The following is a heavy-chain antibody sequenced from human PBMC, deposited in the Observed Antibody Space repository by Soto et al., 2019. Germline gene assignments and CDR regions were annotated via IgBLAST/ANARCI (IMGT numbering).Heavy chain of an antibody. CDR2: MNQDGSEK. V-gene: IGHV3-7*05. J-gene: IGHJ5*02. CDR1: GFTFNISW. D-gene: IGHD3-16*01. Sequence: EVQLVESGGGLVQPGGSLRLSCAASGFTFNISWMSWVRRAPGKGLEWVAHMNQDGSEKYYVDSVKGRFTISGDDAKNLLYLEMNSRAAEDTAGDYCVSWGCSSSWGQGTLVTVSS. CDR3: VSWGCSSS.